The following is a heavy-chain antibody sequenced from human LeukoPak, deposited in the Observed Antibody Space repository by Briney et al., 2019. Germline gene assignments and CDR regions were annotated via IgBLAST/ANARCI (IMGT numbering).Heavy chain of an antibody. CDR1: GFTFSSYA. V-gene: IGHV3-23*01. Sequence: GGSLRLSCVVSGFTFSSYAMSWVRQAPGKGLEWVSAISGSGGSTYYADSVKGRFTISRDNSKNTLYLQMNSLRAEDTAVYYCAKDAHPGSYYYYYYMDVWGKGTTVTVSS. CDR2: ISGSGGST. CDR3: AKDAHPGSYYYYYYMDV. D-gene: IGHD3-10*01. J-gene: IGHJ6*03.